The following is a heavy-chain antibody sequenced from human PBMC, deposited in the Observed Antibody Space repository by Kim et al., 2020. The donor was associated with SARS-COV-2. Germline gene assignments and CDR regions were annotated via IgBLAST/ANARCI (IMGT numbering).Heavy chain of an antibody. CDR3: ARDQRKSDWNGS. J-gene: IGHJ5*02. CDR1: GFTFSSYS. CDR2: ISSSSSYI. V-gene: IGHV3-21*01. Sequence: GGSLRLSCAASGFTFSSYSMNWVRQAPGKGLEWVSSISSSSSYIYYADSVKGRFTISRDNAKNSLYLQMNSLRAEDTAVYYCARDQRKSDWNGSWGQGTLVTVSS. D-gene: IGHD1-1*01.